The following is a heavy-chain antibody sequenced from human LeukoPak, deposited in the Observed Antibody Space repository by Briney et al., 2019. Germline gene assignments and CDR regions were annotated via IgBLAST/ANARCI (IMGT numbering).Heavy chain of an antibody. CDR1: GYTLTELS. J-gene: IGHJ4*02. D-gene: IGHD6-19*01. V-gene: IGHV1-24*01. CDR2: FDPEDGET. Sequence: ASVKVSCKVSGYTLTELSMHWVRQAPGKGLEWMGGFDPEDGETIYAQKFQGRVTMAEDTSTDTAYMELSSLRSEDTAVYYCATFRGSGWELDYWGQGTLVTVSS. CDR3: ATFRGSGWELDY.